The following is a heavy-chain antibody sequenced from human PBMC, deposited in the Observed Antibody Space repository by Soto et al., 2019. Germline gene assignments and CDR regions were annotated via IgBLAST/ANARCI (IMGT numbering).Heavy chain of an antibody. J-gene: IGHJ4*02. D-gene: IGHD4-17*01. CDR2: IKSKTDGGTT. Sequence: GGSLRLSCAASGFTFSNAWMNWVRQAPGKGLEWVGRIKSKTDGGTTDYAAPVKGRFTISRDDSKNTLYLQMNSLKTEDTAVYYCTTDGDYGDPNIFDYWGQGTLVTVSS. CDR1: GFTFSNAW. V-gene: IGHV3-15*07. CDR3: TTDGDYGDPNIFDY.